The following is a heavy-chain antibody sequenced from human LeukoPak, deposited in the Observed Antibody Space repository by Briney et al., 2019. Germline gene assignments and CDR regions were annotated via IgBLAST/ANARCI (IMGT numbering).Heavy chain of an antibody. CDR3: ARGFDGRSAFDI. D-gene: IGHD3-10*01. Sequence: PGGSPSLSCAVSGFPFSGYWMGWVRQAAGNGLEWVATINEDGSEIYYVDSVKGRFTISRDNAKNSLSLQMNSLRAEDTTLYYCARGFDGRSAFDIWGQGTMVTVSS. CDR1: GFPFSGYW. CDR2: INEDGSEI. J-gene: IGHJ3*02. V-gene: IGHV3-7*01.